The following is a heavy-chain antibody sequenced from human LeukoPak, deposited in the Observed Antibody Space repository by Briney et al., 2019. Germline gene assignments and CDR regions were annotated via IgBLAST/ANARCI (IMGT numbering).Heavy chain of an antibody. CDR1: GGSISSGDYY. CDR2: IYYSGST. D-gene: IGHD3-3*01. J-gene: IGHJ3*02. V-gene: IGHV4-30-4*01. CDR3: ARATTYYDFWSGYSAFDI. Sequence: SETLSLTCTVSGGSISSGDYYWSWIRQPPGKGLEWIGYIYYSGSTYYNPSLKSRVTISVETSKNQFSLKLSSVTAADTAVYYCARATTYYDFWSGYSAFDIWGQGTMVTVSS.